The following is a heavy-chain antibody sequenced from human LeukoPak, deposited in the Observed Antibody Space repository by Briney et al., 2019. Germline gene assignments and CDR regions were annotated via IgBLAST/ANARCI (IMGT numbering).Heavy chain of an antibody. J-gene: IGHJ4*02. CDR1: GGTFSSYA. CDR2: IIPIFGTA. D-gene: IGHD6-13*01. CDR3: ARDRSMWQQLADY. Sequence: SVKVSCKASGGTFSSYAISWVRQAPGQGLEWMGGIIPIFGTANYAQKFQGRVTITADESTSTAYMELSSLRSDDTAVYYCARDRSMWQQLADYWGQGTLVTVSS. V-gene: IGHV1-69*13.